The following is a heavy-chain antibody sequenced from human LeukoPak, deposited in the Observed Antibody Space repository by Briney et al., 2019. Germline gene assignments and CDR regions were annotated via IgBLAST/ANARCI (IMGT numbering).Heavy chain of an antibody. CDR1: DGSFSDYN. CDR3: ARGPRILLKKYAFDI. Sequence: SETLSLTCAVYDGSFSDYNWSWIRQSPGKGLEWIGEINHSGSTNYNPSLKSRVTISVDTSKNQFSLKLSSVTAADTAVYYCARGPRILLKKYAFDIWGQGTMVTVSS. D-gene: IGHD3-10*01. CDR2: INHSGST. J-gene: IGHJ3*02. V-gene: IGHV4-34*01.